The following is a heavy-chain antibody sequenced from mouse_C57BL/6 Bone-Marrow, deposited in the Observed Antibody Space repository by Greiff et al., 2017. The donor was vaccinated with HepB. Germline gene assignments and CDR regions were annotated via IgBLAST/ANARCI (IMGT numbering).Heavy chain of an antibody. D-gene: IGHD1-1*01. J-gene: IGHJ2*01. Sequence: EVKLQESGAELVKPGASVKLSCTASGFNIKDYYMHWVKQRTEQGLEWIGRIDPEDGETKYAPKFQGKATITADTSSNTAYLQLSSLTSEDTAVYYCARAPLYYYGSPYYFDYWGQGTTLTVSS. V-gene: IGHV14-2*01. CDR1: GFNIKDYY. CDR2: IDPEDGET. CDR3: ARAPLYYYGSPYYFDY.